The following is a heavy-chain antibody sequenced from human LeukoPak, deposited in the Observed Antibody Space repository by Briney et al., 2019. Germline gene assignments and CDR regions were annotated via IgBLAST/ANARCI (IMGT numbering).Heavy chain of an antibody. J-gene: IGHJ4*02. V-gene: IGHV3-23*01. CDR1: GFTFSSYA. Sequence: GGSLRLSCAASGFTFSSYAMSWVRQAPGKGLEWVSAISGSGGSTYYADSVKGRFTISRDNSKNTLYLQMNSLRAEDTAVYYCAKDGSPLNIRYFDPYFDYWGQGTLVTVSS. CDR2: ISGSGGST. CDR3: AKDGSPLNIRYFDPYFDY. D-gene: IGHD3-9*01.